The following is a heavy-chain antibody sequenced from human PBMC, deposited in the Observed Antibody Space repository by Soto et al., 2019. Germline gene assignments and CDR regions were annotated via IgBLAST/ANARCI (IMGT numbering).Heavy chain of an antibody. D-gene: IGHD4-4*01. Sequence: QVQLMQSGAEVKEPGASVKVSCKTSGYTFTSYVLSWVRQAPGQGLEWMGWISAYNDYTDYAQKLQGRVTMTTDTSTSTAYMELRSLRSDDTAVYYCARGTTVTTPYYYMDVWGKGTPVTVSS. CDR2: ISAYNDYT. J-gene: IGHJ6*03. CDR3: ARGTTVTTPYYYMDV. V-gene: IGHV1-18*01. CDR1: GYTFTSYV.